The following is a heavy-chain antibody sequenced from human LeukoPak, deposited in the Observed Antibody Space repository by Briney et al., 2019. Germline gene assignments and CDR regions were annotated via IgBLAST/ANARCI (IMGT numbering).Heavy chain of an antibody. Sequence: ASVKVSCKASGGTFSSYGISWVRQAPGEGLEWMGRIVPILGIEENAQKFQGRVTITADKPTSTAYMELSRLRSDDTAVYYCASLMAPEGPEGYWGQGTLVTVSS. J-gene: IGHJ4*02. CDR1: GGTFSSYG. V-gene: IGHV1-69*04. D-gene: IGHD5-24*01. CDR3: ASLMAPEGPEGY. CDR2: IVPILGIE.